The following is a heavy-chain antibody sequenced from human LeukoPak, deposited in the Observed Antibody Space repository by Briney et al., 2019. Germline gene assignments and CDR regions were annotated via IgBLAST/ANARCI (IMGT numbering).Heavy chain of an antibody. Sequence: GGSLRLSCAASGFTFSSYWMSWVRQAPGKGLEWVANIKQDGSEKYYVDSVQGRFTISRDNAKNSLYLQMNSLRAEDTAVYYCARRIVVVVAAHNWFDSWGQGTLVTVSS. D-gene: IGHD2-15*01. J-gene: IGHJ5*01. CDR2: IKQDGSEK. CDR1: GFTFSSYW. V-gene: IGHV3-7*01. CDR3: ARRIVVVVAAHNWFDS.